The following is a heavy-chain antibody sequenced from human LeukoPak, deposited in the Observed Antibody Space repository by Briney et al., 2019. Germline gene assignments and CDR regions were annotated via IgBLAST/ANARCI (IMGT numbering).Heavy chain of an antibody. J-gene: IGHJ4*02. CDR3: TTRRQAGW. V-gene: IGHV3-15*01. CDR2: IKSKIDGGTL. D-gene: IGHD2-15*01. CDR1: GFTFSDAW. Sequence: KSGGSLRLSCVASGFTFSDAWMSWVRQAPGKWLEWVGRIKSKIDGGTLDYAAPVKGRFTISRDDSRNTLYLQMNSLKPEDTAVYYCTTRRQAGWWGQGTLVTVSS.